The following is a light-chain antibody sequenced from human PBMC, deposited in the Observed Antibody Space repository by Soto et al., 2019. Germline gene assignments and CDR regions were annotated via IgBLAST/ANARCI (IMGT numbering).Light chain of an antibody. V-gene: IGLV2-14*01. CDR3: SSYTRSNTPYL. CDR2: EVS. J-gene: IGLJ1*01. Sequence: QSVLTQPASVSGSPGQSITISCTGTSSDVGGYNYVSWYQQHPGKAPKLMIYEVSNRPSGVSNRFSGSKSGNTASLTISGLQAEDEAYYYCSSYTRSNTPYLFGTGTKFTVL. CDR1: SSDVGGYNY.